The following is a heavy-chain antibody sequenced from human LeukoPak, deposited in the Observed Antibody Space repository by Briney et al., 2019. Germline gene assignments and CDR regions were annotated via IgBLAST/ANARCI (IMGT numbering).Heavy chain of an antibody. V-gene: IGHV1-46*01. J-gene: IGHJ4*02. CDR1: GYTFTSYY. CDR3: AREVMDNLRFDY. Sequence: ASVKVSCKASGYTFTSYYMHWVRQAPGQGLEWMGIINPSGGDTSYARKFQGRLTMTRDMSTNTVYMELTSLRSEDTAVYYCAREVMDNLRFDYWGQGTLVTVSS. D-gene: IGHD1-14*01. CDR2: INPSGGDT.